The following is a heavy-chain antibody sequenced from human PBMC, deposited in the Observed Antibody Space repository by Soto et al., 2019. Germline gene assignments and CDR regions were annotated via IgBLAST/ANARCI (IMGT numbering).Heavy chain of an antibody. CDR2: ISSSGSTI. V-gene: IGHV3-48*03. Sequence: GGSLRLSCAASGFTFSSYEMNWVRQAPGKGLEWVSYISSSGSTIYYADSVKGRFTISRDNAKNSLYLQMNSLRAEDTAVYYGARDKGGRYYTARGDAFDIWGQGTMVTVSS. D-gene: IGHD1-26*01. CDR1: GFTFSSYE. J-gene: IGHJ3*02. CDR3: ARDKGGRYYTARGDAFDI.